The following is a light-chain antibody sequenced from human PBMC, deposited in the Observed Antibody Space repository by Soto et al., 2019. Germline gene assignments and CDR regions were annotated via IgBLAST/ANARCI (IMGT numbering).Light chain of an antibody. J-gene: IGKJ1*01. CDR1: QSVNSN. Sequence: EIVLTQSPATLSLSPGERATLSCRASQSVNSNLAWYQQKAGQAPRLLIYGTSTRATGIPARFSGSGSGTDFTLTISSLQFEDFAVYYCQQYNNLPRTFGQGTKVDIK. CDR3: QQYNNLPRT. CDR2: GTS. V-gene: IGKV3-15*01.